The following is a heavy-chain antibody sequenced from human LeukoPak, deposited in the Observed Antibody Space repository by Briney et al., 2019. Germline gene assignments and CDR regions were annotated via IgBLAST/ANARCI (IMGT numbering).Heavy chain of an antibody. CDR3: ARGYGSGSYYSY. Sequence: SQTLSLTCTVSGGSISSGGYYWSWIRQPPGKGLEWIGYIYHSGSTNYNPSLKSRVTISGDTSKNQFSLKLSSVTAADTAVYYCARGYGSGSYYSYWGQGTPVTVSS. V-gene: IGHV4-30-2*01. D-gene: IGHD3-10*01. J-gene: IGHJ4*02. CDR1: GGSISSGGYY. CDR2: IYHSGST.